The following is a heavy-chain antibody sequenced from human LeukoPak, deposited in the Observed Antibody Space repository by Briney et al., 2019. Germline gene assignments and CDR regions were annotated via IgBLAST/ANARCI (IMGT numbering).Heavy chain of an antibody. D-gene: IGHD3-3*01. V-gene: IGHV1-2*02. CDR3: ARGGVKGLRFLEWSLSY. Sequence: ASVKVSCKASGYTFTGYYMHWVRQAPGQGLEWMGWINPNSGGTNYAQKFQGRVTMTRDTSISTAYMELSRLRSDDTAVYYCARGGVKGLRFLEWSLSYWGQGTLVTVSS. CDR2: INPNSGGT. CDR1: GYTFTGYY. J-gene: IGHJ4*02.